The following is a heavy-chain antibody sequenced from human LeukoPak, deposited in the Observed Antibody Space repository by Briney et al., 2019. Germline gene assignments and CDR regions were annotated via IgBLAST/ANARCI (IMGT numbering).Heavy chain of an antibody. Sequence: GGSLRLSCVASGFTFNNAWMSWVRQAPGKGIEWVGSIKSKTDGGTKDYAARVKGRLYSSRDDEKKNMYLQMNSLKIEDTAVYYCSAPWGNAVYWGQGTLVTVSS. CDR3: SAPWGNAVY. CDR1: GFTFNNAW. V-gene: IGHV3-15*01. CDR2: IKSKTDGGTK. D-gene: IGHD3-16*01. J-gene: IGHJ4*02.